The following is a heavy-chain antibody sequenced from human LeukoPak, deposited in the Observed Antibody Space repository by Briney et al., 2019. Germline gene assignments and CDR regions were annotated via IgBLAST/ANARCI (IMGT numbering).Heavy chain of an antibody. CDR3: ARSGEWELGNYFDY. Sequence: GGSLRLSCAASGFTFSSYSMNWVRQAPGKGLEWVSSISSSSSCIYYADSVKGRFTISRGNAKNSLYLQMNSLRAEDTAVYYCARSGEWELGNYFDYWGQGTLVTVSS. CDR2: ISSSSSCI. J-gene: IGHJ4*02. V-gene: IGHV3-21*01. CDR1: GFTFSSYS. D-gene: IGHD1-26*01.